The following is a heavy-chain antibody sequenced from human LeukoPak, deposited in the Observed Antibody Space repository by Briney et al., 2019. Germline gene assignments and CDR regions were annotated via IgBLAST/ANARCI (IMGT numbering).Heavy chain of an antibody. V-gene: IGHV3-21*04. J-gene: IGHJ4*02. CDR2: ISSSSYI. CDR3: ARVAHLTGDPYDF. Sequence: PGGSLRLSCAASGFTFSSYSMNWVRQAPGKGLVWVSSISSSSYIYYADSVKGRFTISRDNAKNSLHLQMNSLRVGDTAVYYCARVAHLTGDPYDFWGQGTLVTVSS. D-gene: IGHD7-27*01. CDR1: GFTFSSYS.